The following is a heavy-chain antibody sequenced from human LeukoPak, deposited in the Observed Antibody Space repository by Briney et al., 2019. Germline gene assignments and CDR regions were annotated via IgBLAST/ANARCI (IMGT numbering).Heavy chain of an antibody. D-gene: IGHD3-10*01. J-gene: IGHJ4*02. CDR2: ISSGGGKI. CDR3: ARAFRTTGSGYTFDY. V-gene: IGHV3-48*03. Sequence: GGSLRLSCAASGFTFNSYDMNWVRQAPGKGLEWVSYISSGGGKIHYADSVQGRFTISRDNAKNSLSLQMDSLRAEDTADYYCARAFRTTGSGYTFDYWGQGTLVTVSS. CDR1: GFTFNSYD.